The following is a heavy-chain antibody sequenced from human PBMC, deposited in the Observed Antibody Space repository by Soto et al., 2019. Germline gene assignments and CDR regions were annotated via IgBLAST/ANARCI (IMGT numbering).Heavy chain of an antibody. CDR3: ARVPDY. D-gene: IGHD2-2*01. J-gene: IGHJ4*02. Sequence: PSETLSLTCAVSGGSISSGGYSWNWIRQPPGKGLEWIGYMYHSGSTYYNPSLKSRVTISIDRSKNQFSLKLSSVTAADTAVYYCARVPDYWGQGILVTSPQ. V-gene: IGHV4-30-2*01. CDR1: GGSISSGGYS. CDR2: MYHSGST.